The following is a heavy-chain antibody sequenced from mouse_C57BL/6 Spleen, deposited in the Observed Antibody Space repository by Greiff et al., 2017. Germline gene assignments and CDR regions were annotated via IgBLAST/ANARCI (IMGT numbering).Heavy chain of an antibody. Sequence: VQLQQSGTVLARPGASVKMSCKTSGYTFTSYWMHWVKQRPGQGLEWIGAIYPGNSDTSYNQKFKGKAKLTAVTSASTAYMELSSLTNEDSAVYYCTSHYYGSSRVLFDYWGQGTTLTVSS. CDR3: TSHYYGSSRVLFDY. J-gene: IGHJ2*01. V-gene: IGHV1-5*01. CDR1: GYTFTSYW. CDR2: IYPGNSDT. D-gene: IGHD1-1*01.